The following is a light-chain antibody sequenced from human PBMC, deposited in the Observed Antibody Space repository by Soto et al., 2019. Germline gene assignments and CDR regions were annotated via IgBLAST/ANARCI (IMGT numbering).Light chain of an antibody. J-gene: IGKJ1*01. V-gene: IGKV3-20*01. Sequence: EIVLTQSPGTLSLSPGERATLSCRASQSVSSSYLAWYQQKPGQAPRLLIYGAFSRATGIPDRFSGSGSGTDFTLTTSRLEPEDFAVYYCQQYGSSLRGTFGQGTKVEIK. CDR2: GAF. CDR3: QQYGSSLRGT. CDR1: QSVSSSY.